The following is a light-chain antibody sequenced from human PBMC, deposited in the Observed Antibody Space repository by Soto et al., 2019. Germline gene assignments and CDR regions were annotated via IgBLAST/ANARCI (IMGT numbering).Light chain of an antibody. CDR2: SAS. CDR1: QNLGTLY. CDR3: QQYTGSPRT. V-gene: IGKV3-20*01. J-gene: IGKJ1*01. Sequence: IVLTQSPGTLSLSPLDRSTLSFISIQNLGTLYLAWFQQKSGQAPRLLIYSASRRATGIPDRFTGSGSGTDFTLTINRVEPEDFAVYFCQQYTGSPRTFGQGTKVDIK.